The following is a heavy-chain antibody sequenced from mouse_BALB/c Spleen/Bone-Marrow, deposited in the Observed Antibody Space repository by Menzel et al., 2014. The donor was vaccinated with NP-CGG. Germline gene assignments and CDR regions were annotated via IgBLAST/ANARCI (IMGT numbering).Heavy chain of an antibody. J-gene: IGHJ3*01. CDR3: SRLGYYGGFAY. Sequence: EVNLVESGGGLAHPGGSLKLSCAASGFDFSRYWMGWVRQAPGKGLEWIGEINPDSSTINYTPSLKDKFIISRDNAKNTLYLQMSKVRSEDTALYYCSRLGYYGGFAYWGQGTLVTVSA. CDR2: INPDSSTI. CDR1: GFDFSRYW. V-gene: IGHV4-1*02. D-gene: IGHD2-3*01.